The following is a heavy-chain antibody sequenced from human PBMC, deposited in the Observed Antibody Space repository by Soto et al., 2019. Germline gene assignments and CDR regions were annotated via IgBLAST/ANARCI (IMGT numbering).Heavy chain of an antibody. CDR1: GFTFDDYT. CDR3: AKDNWAGMDV. Sequence: GGSLRLSCAASGFTFDDYTMHWVRQAPGKGLEWVSLIGLDGGSTYYADSLKGRFTISRDNSKNSLYLQMNSLRTEDTALYYCAKDNWAGMDVWGQGTTVTVSS. CDR2: IGLDGGST. V-gene: IGHV3-43*01. J-gene: IGHJ6*02. D-gene: IGHD3-16*01.